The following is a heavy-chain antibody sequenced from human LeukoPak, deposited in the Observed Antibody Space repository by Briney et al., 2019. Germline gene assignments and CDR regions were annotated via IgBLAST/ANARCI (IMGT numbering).Heavy chain of an antibody. Sequence: ASVKVSCKASGYTFTSYAISWVRQAPGQGLEWMGGIIPIFGTANYAQKFQGRVTITADESTSTAYMELSSLRSEDTAVYYCATLDTAMVRDDYWGQGTLVTVSS. D-gene: IGHD5-18*01. CDR1: GYTFTSYA. CDR2: IIPIFGTA. CDR3: ATLDTAMVRDDY. J-gene: IGHJ4*02. V-gene: IGHV1-69*13.